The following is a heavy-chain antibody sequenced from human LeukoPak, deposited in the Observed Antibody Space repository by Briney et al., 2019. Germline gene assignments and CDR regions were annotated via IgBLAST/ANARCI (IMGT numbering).Heavy chain of an antibody. J-gene: IGHJ6*03. D-gene: IGHD5-24*01. V-gene: IGHV3-23*01. CDR3: AKAILMATLHYHYMDV. Sequence: GGSLRLSCVASGFTFSNYAMSWVRQAPGKGLEYVSPISASGLSTYYTDSVRGRFTNSRDNSKNTLYLQMHSLRAEDTAVYYCAKAILMATLHYHYMDVWGKGTTVTISS. CDR2: ISASGLST. CDR1: GFTFSNYA.